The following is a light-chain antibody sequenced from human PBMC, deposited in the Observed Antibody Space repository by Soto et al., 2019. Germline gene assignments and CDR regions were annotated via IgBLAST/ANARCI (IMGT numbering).Light chain of an antibody. Sequence: DIVMTQSPDSLAVSLGERATINCKSSQSVLYNSNNKNNLAWYQQKPGQPPKLLIYWASTRESGVPDRFSGSGSGTDFTLTISSLQAEDVAVYYCQQYYSTPPWTFGQGTKVEIK. V-gene: IGKV4-1*01. CDR2: WAS. CDR1: QSVLYNSNNKNN. J-gene: IGKJ1*01. CDR3: QQYYSTPPWT.